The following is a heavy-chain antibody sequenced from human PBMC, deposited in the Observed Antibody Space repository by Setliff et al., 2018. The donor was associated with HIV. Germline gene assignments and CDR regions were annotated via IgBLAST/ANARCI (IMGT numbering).Heavy chain of an antibody. CDR1: GGSISPYY. V-gene: IGHV4-59*01. Sequence: SETLSLTCTASGGSISPYYWSWIRQPPGKGLEWIGFVYNTGTTNFNPSLKSRVTISVDTSKNQFSLKLSSVTAADTAVYYCARGHMLITYYYYYYMDVWGKGTTVTVSS. J-gene: IGHJ6*03. D-gene: IGHD3-10*02. CDR2: VYNTGTT. CDR3: ARGHMLITYYYYYYMDV.